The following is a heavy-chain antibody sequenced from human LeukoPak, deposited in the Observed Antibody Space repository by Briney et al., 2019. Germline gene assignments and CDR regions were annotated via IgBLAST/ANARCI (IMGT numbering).Heavy chain of an antibody. V-gene: IGHV3-9*02. Sequence: GGSLRLSCAASGFTSDDYAMHWVRQAPGKGLEWVSGISWNSGSIGYADSVKGRFTISRDNAKNSLYLQMNSLRAEDTALYYCAKDSYWYFDLWGRGTLATVSS. CDR3: AKDSYWYFDL. CDR2: ISWNSGSI. J-gene: IGHJ2*01. CDR1: GFTSDDYA.